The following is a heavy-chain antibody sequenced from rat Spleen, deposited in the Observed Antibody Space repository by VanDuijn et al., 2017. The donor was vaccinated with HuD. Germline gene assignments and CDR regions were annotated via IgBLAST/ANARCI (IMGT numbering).Heavy chain of an antibody. V-gene: IGHV4-2*01. CDR2: INKDSRTI. CDR1: GFNFNDYW. Sequence: EVKLVESGGGLVQPGRSLKLSCEASGFNFNDYWMGWVRQAPGKGLEWIGEINKDSRTIKYSPSLKDKFTISRDNAQNTLYLQMSKLGSEETAIYYCAREGTYYGDYFDYWGQGVMVTVSS. D-gene: IGHD1-9*01. CDR3: AREGTYYGDYFDY. J-gene: IGHJ2*01.